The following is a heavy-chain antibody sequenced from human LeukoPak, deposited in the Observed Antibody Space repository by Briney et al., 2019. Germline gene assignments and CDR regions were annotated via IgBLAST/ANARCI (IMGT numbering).Heavy chain of an antibody. CDR2: IKEDGSKK. CDR3: AKGRPYGDYVSDFDY. Sequence: GGSLRLSCVGSGFTFSSYWMGWVRQAPGKGLEWVANIKEDGSKKQYVDFVKGRFTISRDNSKNTLYLQMNSLRAEDTAVYYCAKGRPYGDYVSDFDYWGQGTLVTVSS. CDR1: GFTFSSYW. V-gene: IGHV3-7*03. D-gene: IGHD4-17*01. J-gene: IGHJ4*02.